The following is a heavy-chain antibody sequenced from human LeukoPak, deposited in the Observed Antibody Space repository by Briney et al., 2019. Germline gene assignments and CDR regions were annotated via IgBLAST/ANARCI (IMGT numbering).Heavy chain of an antibody. D-gene: IGHD3-10*02. J-gene: IGHJ4*02. V-gene: IGHV4-59*01. Sequence: SETLSLTCTVSGGSISSYYWSWIRQPPGKGLEWIGYIYYSGSTHYNPSLKSRVTISVDTSKNQFSLKLSSVTAADTAVYYCARLLSSGILYYFDYWGQGTLVTVSS. CDR3: ARLLSSGILYYFDY. CDR2: IYYSGST. CDR1: GGSISSYY.